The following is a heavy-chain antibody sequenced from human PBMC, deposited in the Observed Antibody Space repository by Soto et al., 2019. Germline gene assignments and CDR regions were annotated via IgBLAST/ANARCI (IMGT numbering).Heavy chain of an antibody. CDR3: ARANIAAAGTIFDP. J-gene: IGHJ5*02. CDR2: IYYNAIT. CDR1: GDSVSSGAYY. D-gene: IGHD6-13*01. Sequence: QVQLQESGPGLVKPSETLSLTCNVSGDSVSSGAYYWSWVRQPPGKGLEWIGYIYYNAITNYNPSLKSRVTILVDTSKSEISLTLNSVTAADTAVYYCARANIAAAGTIFDPWGQGVLVTVSA. V-gene: IGHV4-61*08.